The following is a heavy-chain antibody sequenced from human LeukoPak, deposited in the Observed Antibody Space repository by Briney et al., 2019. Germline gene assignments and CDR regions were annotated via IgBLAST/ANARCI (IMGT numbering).Heavy chain of an antibody. CDR2: ISYDGSNK. V-gene: IGHV3-30*04. CDR1: GFTFSSYA. D-gene: IGHD1-1*01. J-gene: IGHJ4*02. CDR3: ARGGRTGTKSIDY. Sequence: GGSLRLSCAASGFTFSSYAMHWVRQAPGKGLEWVAVISYDGSNKYYADSVKGRFTISRDNSKNTLYLQMNSLRAEDTAVYYCARGGRTGTKSIDYWGQGTLVTVSS.